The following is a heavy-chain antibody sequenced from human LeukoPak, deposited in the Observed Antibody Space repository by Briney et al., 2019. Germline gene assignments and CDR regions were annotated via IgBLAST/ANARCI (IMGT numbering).Heavy chain of an antibody. CDR1: GFTFDDYA. CDR2: ISWNSGSI. CDR3: AQDSPSGGGFFEN. J-gene: IGHJ4*02. V-gene: IGHV3-9*01. D-gene: IGHD3-10*01. Sequence: GGSLRLSCAASGFTFDDYAMHWVRQAPGKGLEWVSSISWNSGSIEYADSVKGRFTISRDNAKNSLYLQMHSLRREDTAFYFCAQDSPSGGGFFENWGQGTLVTVSS.